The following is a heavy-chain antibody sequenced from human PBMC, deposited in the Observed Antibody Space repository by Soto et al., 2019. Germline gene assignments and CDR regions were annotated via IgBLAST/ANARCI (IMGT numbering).Heavy chain of an antibody. V-gene: IGHV4-59*01. CDR3: ARDSYNFED. Sequence: SETLSLTCTVSGGSIRSYYWSWIRQLPGKGLEWIGYVYYSGSTDYNPSLKSRVTISVDTSKNQFSLKLRSVTAADTAVYYCARDSYNFEDWGQGTLVTVSS. J-gene: IGHJ4*02. D-gene: IGHD5-18*01. CDR2: VYYSGST. CDR1: GGSIRSYY.